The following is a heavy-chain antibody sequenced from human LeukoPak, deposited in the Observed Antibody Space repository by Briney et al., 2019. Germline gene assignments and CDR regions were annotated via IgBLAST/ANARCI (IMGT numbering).Heavy chain of an antibody. CDR1: GFTISSYG. J-gene: IGHJ4*02. Sequence: GGSLRLSCAASGFTISSYGMHWVRQAPGKGLEGVAFIHSDGINKYYPDSVKGRFTISRDNSKNTLYLQMNNLRAEDTAVYYFAHSSLSTWGQGTLVTVSS. D-gene: IGHD6-19*01. CDR2: IHSDGINK. CDR3: AHSSLST. V-gene: IGHV3-30*02.